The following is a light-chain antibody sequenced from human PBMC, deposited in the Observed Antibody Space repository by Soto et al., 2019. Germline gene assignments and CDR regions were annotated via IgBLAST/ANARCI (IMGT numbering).Light chain of an antibody. CDR1: SSDVGGYKY. Sequence: QSALTQPRSVSGSPGQSVTISCPGTSSDVGGYKYVSWYQQHPGKAPKLMIYDVSKRPSGVPDRFAGSKSGNTASLTISGLQAEDEAAYSCCSDAGSYTYVFGTGTKLTVL. CDR2: DVS. V-gene: IGLV2-11*01. CDR3: CSDAGSYTYV. J-gene: IGLJ1*01.